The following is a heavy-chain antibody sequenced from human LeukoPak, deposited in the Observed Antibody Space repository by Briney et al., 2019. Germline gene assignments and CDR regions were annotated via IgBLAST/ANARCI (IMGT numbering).Heavy chain of an antibody. Sequence: GGSPRLSCSASGFTLSSYAMHWVRQAPGKGLEYVSAISSNGGSTYYADSVKGRFTISRDNSKNTLYLQMSSLRAEDTAVYYCVKDGPSVPWFGELSSGYFDYWGQGTLVTVSS. CDR1: GFTLSSYA. CDR3: VKDGPSVPWFGELSSGYFDY. J-gene: IGHJ4*02. CDR2: ISSNGGST. V-gene: IGHV3-64D*09. D-gene: IGHD3-10*01.